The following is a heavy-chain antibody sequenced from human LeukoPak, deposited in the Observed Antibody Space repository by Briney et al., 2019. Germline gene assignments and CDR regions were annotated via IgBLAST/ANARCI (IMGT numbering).Heavy chain of an antibody. D-gene: IGHD6-13*01. J-gene: IGHJ5*02. CDR3: ARPAAAGPSDWFDP. V-gene: IGHV1-2*02. Sequence: ASVKVSCKASGYTFTGYYMHWVRQAPGQGLEWMGWINLNSGGTNDAQKFQDRGTMTRDTSISTAYMELSRLRSDDTAVYYCARPAAAGPSDWFDPWGQGTLVTVSS. CDR2: INLNSGGT. CDR1: GYTFTGYY.